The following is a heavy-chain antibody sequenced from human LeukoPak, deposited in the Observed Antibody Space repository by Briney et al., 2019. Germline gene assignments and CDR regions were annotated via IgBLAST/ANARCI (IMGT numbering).Heavy chain of an antibody. J-gene: IGHJ5*02. CDR3: ARGFLLGYCSSTSCPRRWFDP. CDR2: INPSGGST. V-gene: IGHV1-46*01. D-gene: IGHD2-2*01. CDR1: GYTFTSYY. Sequence: ASVKVSCKASGYTFTSYYMHWLRQAPGQGLEWMGIINPSGGSTSYAQKFQRRVTMPRDTSTRPVYMELSSLRSEDTAVYYCARGFLLGYCSSTSCPRRWFDPWGQGTLVTVSS.